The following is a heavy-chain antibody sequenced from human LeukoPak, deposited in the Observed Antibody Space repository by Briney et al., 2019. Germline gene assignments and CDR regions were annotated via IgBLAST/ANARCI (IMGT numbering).Heavy chain of an antibody. CDR2: IGYDGSTE. V-gene: IGHV3-30*02. J-gene: IGHJ4*02. Sequence: GGSLRLSCAASGFSFRGYGMHSVRQVPGKGLEWVAFIGYDGSTEFYTHSVKGRFPISRDNSKNTLSLQMNSLRTDDTAVYYCAALHTGTFVDFWGEGTLVTVSS. D-gene: IGHD4-17*01. CDR1: GFSFRGYG. CDR3: AALHTGTFVDF.